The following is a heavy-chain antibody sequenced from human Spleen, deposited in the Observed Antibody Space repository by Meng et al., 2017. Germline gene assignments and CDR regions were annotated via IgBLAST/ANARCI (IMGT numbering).Heavy chain of an antibody. J-gene: IGHJ4*02. CDR3: ARGPTTMAHDFDY. Sequence: QGQLNQWGPGLLKPSEPLSLTCVVSGGSFSDYSWSWIRQPPGKGLEWIGEINHSGSTNYNPSLESRATISVDTSQNNLSLKLSSVTAADSAVYYCARGPTTMAHDFDYWGQGTLVTVSS. CDR1: GGSFSDYS. D-gene: IGHD4-11*01. V-gene: IGHV4-34*01. CDR2: INHSGST.